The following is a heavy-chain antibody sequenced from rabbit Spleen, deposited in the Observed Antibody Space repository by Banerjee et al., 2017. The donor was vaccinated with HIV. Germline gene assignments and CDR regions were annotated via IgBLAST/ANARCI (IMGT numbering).Heavy chain of an antibody. CDR2: IAGGSSGFT. V-gene: IGHV1S40*01. Sequence: QSLEESGGDLVKPGASLTLTCTASGFSFSSSDYMCWVRQAPGKGLEWISCIAGGSSGFTYSATWAKGRFTISKTSSTTVTLQMTSLTVADTATYFCARDTGSSFSSYGMDLWGQGTLVPS. CDR1: GFSFSSSDY. J-gene: IGHJ6*01. CDR3: ARDTGSSFSSYGMDL. D-gene: IGHD8-1*01.